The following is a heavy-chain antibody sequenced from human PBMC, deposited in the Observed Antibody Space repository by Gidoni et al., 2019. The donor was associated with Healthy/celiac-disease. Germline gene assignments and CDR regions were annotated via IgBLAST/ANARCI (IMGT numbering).Heavy chain of an antibody. Sequence: EVQLLESGGGLVQPGGSLRLSCAASGFTFSSYAMIWVRQAPGKGLEWGSAISGSGGSTYYADSVKGRFTISRDNTKNTLYLQMNSLRAEDTAVYYCAKFLQRIAVAGLDYWGQGTLVTVSS. V-gene: IGHV3-23*01. D-gene: IGHD6-19*01. CDR1: GFTFSSYA. CDR3: AKFLQRIAVAGLDY. CDR2: ISGSGGST. J-gene: IGHJ4*02.